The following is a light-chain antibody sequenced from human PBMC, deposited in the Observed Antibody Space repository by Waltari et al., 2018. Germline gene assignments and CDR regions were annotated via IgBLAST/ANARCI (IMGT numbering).Light chain of an antibody. V-gene: IGLV8-61*01. CDR1: SGSVSTTYY. CDR3: VLSMGSGIWV. Sequence: QTVVTQEPSLSVSPGGTVTLTCGLSSGSVSTTYYRSWYQQAPGQAPRTLIFDSNTRSSGVPDRFSGSILDNKAALTITGAQADDESDYYCVLSMGSGIWVFGGGTKLTVL. J-gene: IGLJ3*02. CDR2: DSN.